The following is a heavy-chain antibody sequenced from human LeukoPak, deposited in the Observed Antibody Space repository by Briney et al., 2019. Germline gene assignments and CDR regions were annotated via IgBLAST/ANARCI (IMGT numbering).Heavy chain of an antibody. CDR2: INNDGSGT. CDR3: ARGYSGSYYN. V-gene: IGHV3-74*01. CDR1: GFTFSSYW. Sequence: GGSLRLSCAASGFTFSSYWMHWVRQAPGKGLVWVSRINNDGSGTAYADSVKGRFTISRDNAKNTLYLQMSSLRAEDTAVYYCARGYSGSYYNWGQGTLVTVSS. J-gene: IGHJ4*02. D-gene: IGHD1-26*01.